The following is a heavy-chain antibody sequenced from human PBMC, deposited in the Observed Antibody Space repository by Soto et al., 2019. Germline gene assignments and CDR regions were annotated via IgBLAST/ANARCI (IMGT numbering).Heavy chain of an antibody. J-gene: IGHJ5*02. CDR1: GDSISRGGYY. D-gene: IGHD4-17*01. CDR2: IFYSGTT. V-gene: IGHV4-31*03. Sequence: QVQLQESGPGLLKPSQTLSLTCTVSGDSISRGGYYWSWIRQHPGKGLEWIGYIFYSGTTYYNPSLKGRISISVDTSENHFSLGLTSVTAADTAVYYCARVQPYDYGANSGWLDPWGQGTLVTVSS. CDR3: ARVQPYDYGANSGWLDP.